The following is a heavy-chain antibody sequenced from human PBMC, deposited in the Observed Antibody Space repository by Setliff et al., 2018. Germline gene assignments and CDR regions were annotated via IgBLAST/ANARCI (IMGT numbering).Heavy chain of an antibody. Sequence: SETLSLTCTVSSGSIGPHYWSWIRQAPGKGLEWIGHIFYSDTAKYNPSLESRAAISVDSSKNQFSLKLRSVTAADTAVYYCARDRSALVRGVVHHNYFDPWGQGNKVTVSS. CDR2: IFYSDTA. CDR1: SGSIGPHY. CDR3: ARDRSALVRGVVHHNYFDP. V-gene: IGHV4-59*11. D-gene: IGHD3-10*01. J-gene: IGHJ5*02.